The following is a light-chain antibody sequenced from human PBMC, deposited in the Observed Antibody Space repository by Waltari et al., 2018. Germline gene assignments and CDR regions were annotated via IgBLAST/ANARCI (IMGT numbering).Light chain of an antibody. J-gene: IGKJ4*01. CDR2: GAS. V-gene: IGKV3-15*01. Sequence: ERVMTQSPATLSVSPGERATISCRASHSVSNNFAWYQQKFGQAPRLLIYGASTRATGVPARFSGSGSGTEFTLTISSLQSEDFAVYYCQQYNSWPLTFGGGTKVEI. CDR1: HSVSNN. CDR3: QQYNSWPLT.